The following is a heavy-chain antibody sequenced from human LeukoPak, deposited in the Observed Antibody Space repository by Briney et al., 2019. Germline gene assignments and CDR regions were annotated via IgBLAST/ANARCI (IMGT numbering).Heavy chain of an antibody. CDR3: AKDGGNWYDSEGNYLMRSYMDV. J-gene: IGHJ6*03. CDR1: GFTFSHYG. CDR2: ISFDAEGD. Sequence: GRPLRLSCVTSGFTFSHYGMHWVRQLPGKGLEWVAAISFDAEGDYHVDSVKGRFTISRDNSKNTLYLQMNSLRVEDTAVYYCAKDGGNWYDSEGNYLMRSYMDVWGKGTTVTVSS. V-gene: IGHV3-30*18. D-gene: IGHD3-16*01.